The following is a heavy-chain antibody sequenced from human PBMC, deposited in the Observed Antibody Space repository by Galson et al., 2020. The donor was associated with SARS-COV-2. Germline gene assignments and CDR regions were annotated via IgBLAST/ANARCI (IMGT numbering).Heavy chain of an antibody. CDR3: ARDAIAATADYNWFDS. J-gene: IGHJ5*01. D-gene: IGHD6-6*01. CDR2: INWNGGRR. CDR1: GFTFDDFG. Sequence: GESLKISCAVSGFTFDDFGMSWVRLVPGKGLEWVAGINWNGGRRKYVDSVKGRFTISRDNAKNVLYLELNGLRAEDTALYYCARDAIAATADYNWFDSWGQGTLVTVSS. V-gene: IGHV3-20*04.